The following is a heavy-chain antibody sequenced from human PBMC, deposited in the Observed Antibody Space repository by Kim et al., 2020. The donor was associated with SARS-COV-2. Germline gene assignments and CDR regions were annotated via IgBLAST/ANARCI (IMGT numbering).Heavy chain of an antibody. D-gene: IGHD1-1*01. Sequence: ASVKVSCKASGYTFTGYYLHWVRQAPGQGLEWMGWINRNNGGTNYAQNFQGRVTMTRDTSISTAFIELSGLRSDDTAVYYCATGNEIYFFNQWGQGTLVT. CDR3: ATGNEIYFFNQ. V-gene: IGHV1-2*02. J-gene: IGHJ4*02. CDR2: INRNNGGT. CDR1: GYTFTGYY.